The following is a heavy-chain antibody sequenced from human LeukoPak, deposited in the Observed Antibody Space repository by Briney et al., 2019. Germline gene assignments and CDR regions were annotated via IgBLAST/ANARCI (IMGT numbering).Heavy chain of an antibody. CDR2: VSSSSTTI. CDR3: ARGMGGELVAFDI. V-gene: IGHV3-48*02. CDR1: GFTFSSYS. D-gene: IGHD1-7*01. Sequence: QPGGSLRLSCAASGFTFSSYSMNWVRQAPGKGLEWVSYVSSSSTTIYFADSVKGRFTISRDNAKNSLYLQMNSLRDEDTAVYYCARGMGGELVAFDIWGQGTMVTVSS. J-gene: IGHJ3*02.